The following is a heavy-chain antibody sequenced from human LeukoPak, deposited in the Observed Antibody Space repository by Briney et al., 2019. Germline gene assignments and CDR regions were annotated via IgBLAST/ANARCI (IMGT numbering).Heavy chain of an antibody. CDR2: IYHSGST. J-gene: IGHJ5*02. CDR1: GGSISSGGYS. CDR3: ARADGDYPNWFDP. Sequence: SETLSLTCAVSGGSISSGGYSWSWIRQPPGKGLEWIGYIYHSGSTYYNPSLKSRVTISVDRSKNQFPLKLSSVTAADTAVYYCARADGDYPNWFDPWGQGTLVTVSS. V-gene: IGHV4-30-2*01. D-gene: IGHD4-17*01.